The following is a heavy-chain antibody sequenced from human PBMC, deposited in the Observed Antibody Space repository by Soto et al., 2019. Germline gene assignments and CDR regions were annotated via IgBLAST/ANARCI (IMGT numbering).Heavy chain of an antibody. CDR1: GFTFSRYG. D-gene: IGHD5-12*01. V-gene: IGHV3-33*01. CDR3: ARARVSYSGYGDAFDM. CDR2: IGFDGNSK. J-gene: IGHJ3*02. Sequence: QVQLVESGGGVVQPGRSLRLSCAASGFTFSRYGMNWVRQAPGKGLEWVAGIGFDGNSKYYADSVKGRLTISRDNSKSTLYVQMNSLRVEDTAVYYCARARVSYSGYGDAFDMWGQGTMVTVSS.